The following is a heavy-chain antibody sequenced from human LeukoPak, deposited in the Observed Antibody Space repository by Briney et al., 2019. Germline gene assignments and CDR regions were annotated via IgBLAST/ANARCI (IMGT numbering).Heavy chain of an antibody. CDR3: ARGVPSVAGTIDP. CDR2: IYTGGGR. J-gene: IGHJ5*02. V-gene: IGHV3-53*01. D-gene: IGHD6-19*01. Sequence: PGGSLRLSCAASGFTVSSYYMNWVRQAPGKELEWVSVIYTGGGRYYADSVRGRFTISRDTSKNMVFLQMNSLRVEDTAVYYCARGVPSVAGTIDPWGQGTLVTVSS. CDR1: GFTVSSYY.